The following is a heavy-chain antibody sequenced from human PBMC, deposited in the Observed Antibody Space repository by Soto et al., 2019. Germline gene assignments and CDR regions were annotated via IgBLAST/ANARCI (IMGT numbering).Heavy chain of an antibody. CDR2: IWYDGSKR. Sequence: EGSLRLSCAASGFTFSTYGMHWVRQAPGKGLEWVAVIWYDGSKRYYADSVKGRFTISRDNSKNTLYLQMNSLRAEDTAVYYCAGSSSSLASWFDPWGQGTLVTVSP. J-gene: IGHJ5*02. CDR3: AGSSSSLASWFDP. CDR1: GFTFSTYG. V-gene: IGHV3-33*01. D-gene: IGHD6-6*01.